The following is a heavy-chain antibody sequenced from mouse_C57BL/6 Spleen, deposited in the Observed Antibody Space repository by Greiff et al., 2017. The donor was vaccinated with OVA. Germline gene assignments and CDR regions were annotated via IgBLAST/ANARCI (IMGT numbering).Heavy chain of an antibody. CDR2: IDPNSGGT. D-gene: IGHD1-1*01. V-gene: IGHV1-72*01. CDR1: GYTFTSYW. J-gene: IGHJ1*03. Sequence: VQLQQPGAELVKPGASVKLSCKASGYTFTSYWMHWVKQRPGRGLEWIGRIDPNSGGTKYNEKFKSKATLTVDKPSSTAYMQLSSLTSEDSAVYDCARVENLHYGGRSFDVWGTGTTVTVSS. CDR3: ARVENLHYGGRSFDV.